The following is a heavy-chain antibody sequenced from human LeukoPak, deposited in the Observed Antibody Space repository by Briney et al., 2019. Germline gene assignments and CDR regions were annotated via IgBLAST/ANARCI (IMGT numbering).Heavy chain of an antibody. CDR1: GVSISSRSYY. Sequence: KPSETLSLTCTVSGVSISSRSYYWGWVRQPPGRGLEWIGSIYYSGSTYYNPSLKGRITISLDTSKNQFSLKLSSLTAADTAVYYCARPAGRYGPVDYWGQGTLVTVSS. J-gene: IGHJ4*02. CDR3: ARPAGRYGPVDY. V-gene: IGHV4-39*07. CDR2: IYYSGST. D-gene: IGHD6-19*01.